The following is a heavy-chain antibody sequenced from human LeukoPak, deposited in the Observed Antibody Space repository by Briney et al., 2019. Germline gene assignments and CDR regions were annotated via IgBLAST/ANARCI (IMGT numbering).Heavy chain of an antibody. J-gene: IGHJ5*02. CDR3: ARELVVPAAIGWFDP. CDR1: GGSISSGSYY. CDR2: IYTSGST. Sequence: SQTLSLTCTVSGGSISSGSYYWSWIRQPAGKGLEWIGRIYTSGSTNYNPSLKSRVTISVDTSKNQFSLKLSSVTAADTAVYYCARELVVPAAIGWFDPWGQGTLSPSSQ. D-gene: IGHD2-2*02. V-gene: IGHV4-61*02.